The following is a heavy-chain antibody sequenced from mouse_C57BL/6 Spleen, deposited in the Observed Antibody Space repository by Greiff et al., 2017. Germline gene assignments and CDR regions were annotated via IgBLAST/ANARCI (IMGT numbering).Heavy chain of an antibody. CDR3: APHYYGSAGFAY. J-gene: IGHJ3*01. Sequence: VQLQQSGPGLVQPSQSLSITCTVSGFSLTSYGVHWVRQSPGKGLEWLGVIWSGGSTDYNAAFISRLSISKDNSKSQVFFKMNSLQADDTAIYYWAPHYYGSAGFAYWGQGTLVTVSA. CDR1: GFSLTSYG. CDR2: IWSGGST. V-gene: IGHV2-2*01. D-gene: IGHD1-1*01.